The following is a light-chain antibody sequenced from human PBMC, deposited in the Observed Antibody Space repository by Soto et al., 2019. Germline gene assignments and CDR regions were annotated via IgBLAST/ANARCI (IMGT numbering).Light chain of an antibody. CDR2: GAS. J-gene: IGKJ3*01. CDR3: QQYGSSPGT. Sequence: EIVLTQSPGTLSLSPGERATLSCRASQSVSSSYLAWYQQKPGQAPRLLIYGASSRATGIPDRFSGSGSGTDFTLTISRLEPEDFAVYYCQQYGSSPGTFGLGPKWISN. CDR1: QSVSSSY. V-gene: IGKV3-20*01.